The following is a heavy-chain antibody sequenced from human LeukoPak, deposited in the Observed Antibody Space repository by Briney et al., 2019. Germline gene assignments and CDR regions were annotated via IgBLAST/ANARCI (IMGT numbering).Heavy chain of an antibody. Sequence: ASVKVSCKFSGYTLTKLSMHWVRQAPGKGLEWMGGFDPEDGETIYAQKFQGRVTMTEDTSTDTAYMELSSLRSEDTAVYYCATDPWSVRDSYGYSADYWGQGTLVTVSS. D-gene: IGHD5-18*01. J-gene: IGHJ4*02. CDR2: FDPEDGET. V-gene: IGHV1-24*01. CDR1: GYTLTKLS. CDR3: ATDPWSVRDSYGYSADY.